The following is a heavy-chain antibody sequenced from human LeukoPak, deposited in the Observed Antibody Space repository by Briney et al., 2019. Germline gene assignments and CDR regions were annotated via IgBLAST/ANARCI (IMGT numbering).Heavy chain of an antibody. J-gene: IGHJ4*02. D-gene: IGHD1-26*01. CDR3: ANGGGIVVTY. CDR1: GFTFSSYG. CDR2: IRYDGSNK. V-gene: IGHV3-30*02. Sequence: GGSLRLSCAASGFTFSSYGMHWVRQAPGKGLEWVAFIRYDGSNKYYADSVKGRFTISRDNSKNTLYLQMNSLRAEDTAVYYCANGGGIVVTYWGQGTLVTVSS.